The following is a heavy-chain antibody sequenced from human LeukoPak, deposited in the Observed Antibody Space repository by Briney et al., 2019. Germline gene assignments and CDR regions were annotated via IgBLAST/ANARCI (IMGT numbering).Heavy chain of an antibody. D-gene: IGHD3-10*01. V-gene: IGHV1-2*02. CDR1: GYTFTGYY. CDR2: INPNSGGT. J-gene: IGHJ3*02. Sequence: EASVKVSCKASGYTFTGYYMHWVRQAPGQGLEWMGWINPNSGGTNYAQKFQGRVTMTRDTPISTAYMELSRLKSDDTAVYYCARIWFGELSSGQDDAFDIWGQGTMVTVSS. CDR3: ARIWFGELSSGQDDAFDI.